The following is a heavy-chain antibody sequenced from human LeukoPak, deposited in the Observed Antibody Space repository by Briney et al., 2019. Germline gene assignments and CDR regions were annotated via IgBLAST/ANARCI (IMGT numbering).Heavy chain of an antibody. V-gene: IGHV1-18*01. CDR2: ISAYNGNT. CDR3: ARGGAPRRSNWNRKGSWFDP. J-gene: IGHJ5*02. CDR1: GYTFTSYG. Sequence: ASVKVSCKASGYTFTSYGISWVRQAPGQGLEWMGWISAYNGNTNYAQKLQGKVTMTTDTSTSTAYMELRSLRSDDTAVYYCARGGAPRRSNWNRKGSWFDPWGQGTLVTVSS. D-gene: IGHD1-20*01.